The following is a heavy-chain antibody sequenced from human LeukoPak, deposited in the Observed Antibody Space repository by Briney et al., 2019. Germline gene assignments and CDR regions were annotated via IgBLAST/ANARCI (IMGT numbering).Heavy chain of an antibody. J-gene: IGHJ4*02. CDR3: ARRIMITFGGVIPQYYFDY. D-gene: IGHD3-16*02. CDR1: GYTFTSYG. V-gene: IGHV1-18*01. Sequence: GASVKVSCKASGYTFTSYGISWVRQAPGQGLEWMGWISAYNGNTNYAQKLQGRVTMTTDTSTSTAYMELRSLRSDDTAVYYCARRIMITFGGVIPQYYFDYWGQGTLVTVSS. CDR2: ISAYNGNT.